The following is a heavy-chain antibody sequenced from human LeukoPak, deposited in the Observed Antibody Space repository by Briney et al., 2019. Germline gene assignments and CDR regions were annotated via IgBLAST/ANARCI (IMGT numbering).Heavy chain of an antibody. D-gene: IGHD6-19*01. J-gene: IGHJ6*03. CDR2: ISAYNGNT. CDR1: GYTFTTYG. CDR3: TRVYSSGWGAYYYYYMDV. Sequence: ASVKVSCKASGYTFTTYGISWVRQAPGQGLEWMGWISAYNGNTNYAQKVQGRVTMTTDTSTSTAYMELRSLRSDDTALYYCTRVYSSGWGAYYYYYMDVWGKGTTVTISS. V-gene: IGHV1-18*01.